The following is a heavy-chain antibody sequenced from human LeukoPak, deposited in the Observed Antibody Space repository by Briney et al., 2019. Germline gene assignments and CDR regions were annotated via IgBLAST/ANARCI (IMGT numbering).Heavy chain of an antibody. V-gene: IGHV4-61*02. CDR1: GGSISSGSYY. J-gene: IGHJ6*03. CDR3: ARAKEKIAVAGNYYYYMDV. CDR2: IYTSGST. D-gene: IGHD6-19*01. Sequence: SQTLSLTCTVSGGSISSGSYYWSWIRQPAGKGLEWIGRIYTSGSTNYNPSLKSRVTISVDTSKKQFSLKLSSVTAADTAVYYCARAKEKIAVAGNYYYYMDVWGKGTTVTVSS.